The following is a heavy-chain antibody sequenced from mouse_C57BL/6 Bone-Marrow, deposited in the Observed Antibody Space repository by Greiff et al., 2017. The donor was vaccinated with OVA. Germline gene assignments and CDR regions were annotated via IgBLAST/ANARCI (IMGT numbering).Heavy chain of an antibody. CDR2: IYPRSGNT. CDR3: ARSLLLLFAY. D-gene: IGHD2-1*01. J-gene: IGHJ3*01. CDR1: GYTFISYG. Sequence: QVHVKQSGAELARPGASVKLSCKASGYTFISYGISWVKQRTGQGLEWIGEIYPRSGNTYYNEKFKGKATLTADKSSSTAYMELRSLTSEDSAVYFCARSLLLLFAYWGQGTLVTVSA. V-gene: IGHV1-81*01.